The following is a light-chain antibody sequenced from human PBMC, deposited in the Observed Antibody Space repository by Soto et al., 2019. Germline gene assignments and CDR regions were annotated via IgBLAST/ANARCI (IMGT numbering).Light chain of an antibody. CDR1: QNINSK. V-gene: IGKV1-5*01. CDR3: QQYYSYPPWT. CDR2: DAY. J-gene: IGKJ1*01. Sequence: DIQMTQSPSTLSASVGDRVAITCRASQNINSKLAWYQKRPGKAPKLLISDAYSLESGVPSRFSGSGSGTEFTLTIGGLQPDDFATYYCQQYYSYPPWTFGQGTKVEIK.